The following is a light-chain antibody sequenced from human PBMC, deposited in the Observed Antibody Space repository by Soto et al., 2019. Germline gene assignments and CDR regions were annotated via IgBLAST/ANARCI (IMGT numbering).Light chain of an antibody. Sequence: DIQMTQSPSTLSASVGDRVTITCRASQSISSWLAWYQQKTGKAPKLLIYKASSLEGGVQSKFSGSGSGTDFTLTISSLQPDDFATYYCQQYHSYSLTFGGGTKVYIK. V-gene: IGKV1-5*03. J-gene: IGKJ4*01. CDR1: QSISSW. CDR3: QQYHSYSLT. CDR2: KAS.